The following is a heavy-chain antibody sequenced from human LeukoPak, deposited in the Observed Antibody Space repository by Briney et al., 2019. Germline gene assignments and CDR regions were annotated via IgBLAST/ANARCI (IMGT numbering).Heavy chain of an antibody. Sequence: GASVKVSCKASGYTFTSYGISWVRQAPGQGLEWMGWISAYNGNTNYAQKLQGRVTMTTDTSTSTAYMELRGLRSDDTAVYYCARKFRKYCSGGSCYSGMDVWGQGTTVTVSS. CDR3: ARKFRKYCSGGSCYSGMDV. V-gene: IGHV1-18*01. CDR1: GYTFTSYG. CDR2: ISAYNGNT. D-gene: IGHD2-15*01. J-gene: IGHJ6*02.